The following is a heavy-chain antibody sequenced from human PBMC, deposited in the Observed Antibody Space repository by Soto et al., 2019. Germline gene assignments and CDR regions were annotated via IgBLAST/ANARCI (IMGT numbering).Heavy chain of an antibody. J-gene: IGHJ4*02. V-gene: IGHV3-23*01. CDR2: ISGSGGST. CDR1: GFTFSSYA. D-gene: IGHD2-2*01. CDR3: ARSYCSSTSCYENY. Sequence: EVQLLESGGGLVQPGGSLRLSCAASGFTFSSYAMSWVRQAPGKGLEWVSAISGSGGSTYYADSVKGRFTISRDNSKNTLYLQMNSLRAEDMAVYYCARSYCSSTSCYENYWGQGTLVTVSS.